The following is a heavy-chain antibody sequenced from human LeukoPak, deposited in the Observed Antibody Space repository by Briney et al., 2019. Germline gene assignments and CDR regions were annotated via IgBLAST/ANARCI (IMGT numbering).Heavy chain of an antibody. V-gene: IGHV4-59*08. Sequence: SETLSLTCTVSGGSISSYYWSWIRQPPGKGLEWIGYIYYSGSTNYNPSLKSRVTISVDTSKNQFSLKLSSVTAADTAVYYCARGGACSSTSCMFDCWGQGTLVTASS. D-gene: IGHD2-2*01. CDR3: ARGGACSSTSCMFDC. CDR2: IYYSGST. J-gene: IGHJ4*02. CDR1: GGSISSYY.